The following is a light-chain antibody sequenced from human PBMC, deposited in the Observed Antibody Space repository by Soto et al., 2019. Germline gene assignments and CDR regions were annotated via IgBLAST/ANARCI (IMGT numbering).Light chain of an antibody. CDR1: CGYSNYM. CDR2: VGTGGIVG. CDR3: GADHGSGSNFALV. J-gene: IGLJ3*02. Sequence: QSVLTQPPSASASLGASVTLTCTLSCGYSNYMVDWFQQRPGKGPRFVMRVGTGGIVGSKGDGIPDRFSVSGSGLNRYLTIKNIQEEDESDYHCGADHGSGSNFALVFGGGTKLTVL. V-gene: IGLV9-49*01.